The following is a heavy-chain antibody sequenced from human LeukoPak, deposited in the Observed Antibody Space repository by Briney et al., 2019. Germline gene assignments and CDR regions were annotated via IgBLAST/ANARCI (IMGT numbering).Heavy chain of an antibody. Sequence: ASVKVSCKASGYTFTSYGISWVRRAPGQGLEWMGWISAYNGNTNYAQKLQGRVTMTTDTSTSTAYMELRSLTSDDTAVYYCARVMSVGIAVADPFDYWGQGTLVTVSS. V-gene: IGHV1-18*01. D-gene: IGHD6-19*01. CDR3: ARVMSVGIAVADPFDY. CDR1: GYTFTSYG. J-gene: IGHJ4*02. CDR2: ISAYNGNT.